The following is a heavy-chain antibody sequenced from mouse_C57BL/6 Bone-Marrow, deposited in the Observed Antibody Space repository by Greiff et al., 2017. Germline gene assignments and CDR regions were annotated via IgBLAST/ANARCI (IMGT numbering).Heavy chain of an antibody. V-gene: IGHV5-17*01. D-gene: IGHD3-1*01. CDR1: GFTFSDYG. J-gene: IGHJ3*01. CDR3: SRLGTLAY. Sequence: EVKLMESGGGLVKPGGSLKLSCAASGFTFSDYGMHWVRQAPEKGLEWVAYISSGSSTIYYADTVKGRFTISRDNAKNTLFLQMTSLRSEDTAMYYCSRLGTLAYWGQGTLVTVSA. CDR2: ISSGSSTI.